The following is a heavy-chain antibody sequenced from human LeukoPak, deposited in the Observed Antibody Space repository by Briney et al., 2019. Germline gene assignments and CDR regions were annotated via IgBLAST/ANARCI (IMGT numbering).Heavy chain of an antibody. Sequence: GGSLRLSCAASGFSVSNNHMNWVRQAPGKGLEWVSLVYSGVSTFYADSVKGRFTISTHNSQNTLYLQMNSLRVDDTAIYYCARDAYYGSGSYGMDVWGQGTTVTVSS. J-gene: IGHJ6*02. V-gene: IGHV3-53*04. CDR2: VYSGVST. CDR1: GFSVSNNH. D-gene: IGHD3-10*01. CDR3: ARDAYYGSGSYGMDV.